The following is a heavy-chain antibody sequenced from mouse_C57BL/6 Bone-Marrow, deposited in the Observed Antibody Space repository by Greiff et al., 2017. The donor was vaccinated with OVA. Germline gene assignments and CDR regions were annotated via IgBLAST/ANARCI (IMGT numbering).Heavy chain of an antibody. D-gene: IGHD1-1*01. Sequence: VQLQQSGAELVRPGTSVKVSCKASGYAFTNYLIEWVKQRPGQGLEWIGVINPGSGGTYYNEKFKGKATLTAVKSSRTAYMQLSSLTSEDSAVYFCARCGSSTYYAMDYWGQGTSVTVSS. J-gene: IGHJ4*01. CDR2: INPGSGGT. CDR3: ARCGSSTYYAMDY. V-gene: IGHV1-54*01. CDR1: GYAFTNYL.